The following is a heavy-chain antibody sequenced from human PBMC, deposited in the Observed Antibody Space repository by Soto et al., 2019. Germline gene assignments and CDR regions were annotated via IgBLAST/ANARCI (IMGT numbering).Heavy chain of an antibody. J-gene: IGHJ4*02. CDR1: GGTFSSYA. Sequence: QVQLVQSGAEVKKPGSSVKVSCKASGGTFSSYAISWVRQAPGQRLEWMVGIIPIFGTANYAQKFQGSVTITADESTSTAYMELSILRSEDTAVYYCARAYYDSSGFYFDYWGQGTLVTVSS. D-gene: IGHD3-22*01. CDR3: ARAYYDSSGFYFDY. V-gene: IGHV1-69*01. CDR2: IIPIFGTA.